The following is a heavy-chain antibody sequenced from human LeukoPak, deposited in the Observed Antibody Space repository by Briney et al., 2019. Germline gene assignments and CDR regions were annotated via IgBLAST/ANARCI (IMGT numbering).Heavy chain of an antibody. J-gene: IGHJ4*02. CDR3: AGGGLRYFDWLLPDFDY. CDR2: ISSSGSTI. D-gene: IGHD3-9*01. V-gene: IGHV3-48*03. Sequence: GGSLRLSCAASGFTFSSYEMNWVRQAPGKGLEWVSYISSSGSTIYYADSVKGRFTISRDNAKNSLYLQMNSLRAEDTAVYYCAGGGLRYFDWLLPDFDYWGQGTLVTVSS. CDR1: GFTFSSYE.